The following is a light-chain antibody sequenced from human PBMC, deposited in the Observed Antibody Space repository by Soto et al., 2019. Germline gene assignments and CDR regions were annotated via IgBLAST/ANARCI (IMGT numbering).Light chain of an antibody. Sequence: QPVLTQSSSASASLGSSVSLTCTLSSGHSSYIIAWHQQQPGKAPRYLMKLEGSGSYNKGSGVPDRFSGSSSGADRYLTISNLQFEDEADYYCETWDSTTYVFGAGTKLTVL. V-gene: IGLV4-60*02. CDR3: ETWDSTTYV. CDR2: LEGSGSY. J-gene: IGLJ1*01. CDR1: SGHSSYI.